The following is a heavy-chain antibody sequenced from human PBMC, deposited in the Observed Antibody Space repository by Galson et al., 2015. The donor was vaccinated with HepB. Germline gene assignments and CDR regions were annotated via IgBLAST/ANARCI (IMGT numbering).Heavy chain of an antibody. CDR1: GFTFSSYA. CDR2: ISYDGSNK. D-gene: IGHD2-21*02. Sequence: SLRLSCAASGFTFSSYAMHWVRQAPGKGLEWVAVISYDGSNKYYADSVKGRFTISRDNSKNTLYLQMNGLRAEDTAVYYCASGASVVVTAQLDYWGQGTLVTVSS. J-gene: IGHJ4*02. V-gene: IGHV3-30-3*01. CDR3: ASGASVVVTAQLDY.